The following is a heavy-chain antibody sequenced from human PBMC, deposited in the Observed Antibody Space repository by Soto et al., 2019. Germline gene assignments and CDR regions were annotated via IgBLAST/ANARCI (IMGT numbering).Heavy chain of an antibody. CDR1: VFTSSG. J-gene: IGHJ3*01. CDR3: AREGILGLFDAYDL. CDR2: ISTHNGNT. Sequence: QAQLVQSGAEVKKPGASVKVSCKASVFTSSGISWVRQAPGQRLEWMGWISTHNGNTIYAQKFQGRVIMTMDTSTTTVYMELRSLRPDDTAVYLCAREGILGLFDAYDLWGQGTMVTVSS. D-gene: IGHD3-3*01. V-gene: IGHV1-18*04.